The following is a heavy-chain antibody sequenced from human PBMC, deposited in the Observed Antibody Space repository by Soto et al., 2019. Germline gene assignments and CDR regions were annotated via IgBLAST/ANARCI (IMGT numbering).Heavy chain of an antibody. D-gene: IGHD6-13*01. CDR3: ARGTSWQLPFDY. CDR1: SDSISSYY. V-gene: IGHV4-59*01. CDR2: ISYSGST. Sequence: PSETLSLTCTVSSDSISSYYWSWIRQPPGKRLEWIGYISYSGSTDYNPSLKSRVTISGDTSKNQFSLKVSSVTAADTAVYYCARGTSWQLPFDYWGQGTLLTVSS. J-gene: IGHJ4*02.